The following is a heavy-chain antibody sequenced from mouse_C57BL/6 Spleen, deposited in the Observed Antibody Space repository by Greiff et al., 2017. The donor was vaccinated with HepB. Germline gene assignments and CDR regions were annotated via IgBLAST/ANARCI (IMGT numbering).Heavy chain of an antibody. Sequence: VQLQQPGAELVRPGTSVKLSCKASGYTFTSYWMHWVKQRPGQGLEWIGVIDPSDSYTNYNQKFKGKATLTVDTSSSTAYMQLSSLTSEDSAVYYCARGGHDYDDYWGQGTTLTVSS. CDR1: GYTFTSYW. CDR3: ARGGHDYDDY. V-gene: IGHV1-59*01. D-gene: IGHD2-4*01. J-gene: IGHJ2*01. CDR2: IDPSDSYT.